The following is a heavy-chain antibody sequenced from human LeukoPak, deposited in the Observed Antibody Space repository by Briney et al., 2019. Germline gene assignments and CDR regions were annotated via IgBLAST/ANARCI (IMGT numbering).Heavy chain of an antibody. D-gene: IGHD3-3*01. J-gene: IGHJ5*02. Sequence: SGGSLRLSCAASGFTFSSYAMSWARQAPGKGLEWVSAISGSGGSTYYADSVKGRFTISRDNSKNTLYLQMNSLRAEDTAVYYCAKEIIVGYDFWSGYQPTYNWFDPWGQGTLVTVSS. CDR3: AKEIIVGYDFWSGYQPTYNWFDP. V-gene: IGHV3-23*01. CDR2: ISGSGGST. CDR1: GFTFSSYA.